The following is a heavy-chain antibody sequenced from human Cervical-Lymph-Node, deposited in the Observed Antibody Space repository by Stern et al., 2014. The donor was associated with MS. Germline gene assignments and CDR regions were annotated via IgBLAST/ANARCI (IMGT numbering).Heavy chain of an antibody. Sequence: QVQLVQSGTEVKKPGASVKVSCKASGDTFGTYGVNWVRQAPGQRLEWLGWISGYKGNTNYAQILKGRVTMTTDSSTNTAYMELRSLRSDDTAVYYCATMTIIGFGPWGQGTLVTVSS. J-gene: IGHJ1*01. CDR2: ISGYKGNT. V-gene: IGHV1-18*01. CDR1: GDTFGTYG. D-gene: IGHD3-22*01. CDR3: ATMTIIGFGP.